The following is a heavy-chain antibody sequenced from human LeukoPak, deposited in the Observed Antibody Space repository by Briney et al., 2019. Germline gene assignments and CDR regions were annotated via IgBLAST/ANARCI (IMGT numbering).Heavy chain of an antibody. CDR2: ISWNGGSI. V-gene: IGHV3-9*01. D-gene: IGHD4-17*01. J-gene: IGHJ6*02. CDR3: ARFNGDYYGMDV. Sequence: PGGSLRLSCAASGFTFDDYAMHWVRQAPGKGLEWVSGISWNGGSIGYADSVKGRFTISRDNAKNSLYLQMNSLRDEDTAFYYCARFNGDYYGMDVWGQGTTVTVSS. CDR1: GFTFDDYA.